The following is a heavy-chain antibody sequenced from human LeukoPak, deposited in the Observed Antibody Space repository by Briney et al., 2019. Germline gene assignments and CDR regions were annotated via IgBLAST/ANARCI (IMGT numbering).Heavy chain of an antibody. CDR2: ISAGGAST. D-gene: IGHD3-22*01. Sequence: GGSLRLSCAASGYTFSNTGMSWVRQAPGKGLEWVSSISAGGASTYYADSVKGRFTISRDNSKNTLYLQMSSLRAEGTAVYYCARTWLSSYYIDVCGKGSTVIVS. J-gene: IGHJ6*04. CDR1: GYTFSNTG. V-gene: IGHV3-23*01. CDR3: ARTWLSSYYIDV.